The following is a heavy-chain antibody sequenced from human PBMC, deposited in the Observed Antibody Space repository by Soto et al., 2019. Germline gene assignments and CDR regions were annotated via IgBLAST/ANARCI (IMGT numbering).Heavy chain of an antibody. CDR2: IYSGGST. CDR3: ARDIMTTVGYYYYYGMDV. CDR1: GFTVSSNY. V-gene: IGHV3-53*01. D-gene: IGHD4-4*01. J-gene: IGHJ6*02. Sequence: ESLTISGAASGFTVSSNYMSLVRQAPGKGLEWVSVIYSGGSTYYADSVKGRFTISRDNSKNTLYLQMNSLRAEDTAVYYCARDIMTTVGYYYYYGMDVWGQGTTVTVSS.